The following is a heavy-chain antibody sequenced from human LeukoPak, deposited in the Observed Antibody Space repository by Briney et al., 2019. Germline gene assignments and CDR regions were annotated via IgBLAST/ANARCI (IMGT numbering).Heavy chain of an antibody. D-gene: IGHD6-19*01. CDR1: GFTFNNYA. V-gene: IGHV3-23*01. CDR2: ISGSGDTT. J-gene: IGHJ6*02. Sequence: PGGSLRLSCAASGFTFNNYAMNWVRQAPGKGLEWVSSISGSGDTTYYADSVKGRFTISRDNFKNTLYLQMNYLRAADTAIYYCAKAISSAVYYYGMDVWGQGTTVSVSS. CDR3: AKAISSAVYYYGMDV.